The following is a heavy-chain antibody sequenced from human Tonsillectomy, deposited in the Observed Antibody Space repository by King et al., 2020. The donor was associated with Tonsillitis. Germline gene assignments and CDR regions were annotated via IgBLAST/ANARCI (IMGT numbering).Heavy chain of an antibody. CDR3: ARAWEWELLTY. V-gene: IGHV3-74*01. Sequence: VQLVESGGGLVQPGESLRLSFEASGFTFSNYWMHWVRQAPGKGRVLVSRSNNDGYTITYADSVKGRFVISRDNAKNTVYLQMNSLRAEDTAVYYCARAWEWELLTYWGQGSLVTVSS. CDR2: SNNDGYTI. CDR1: GFTFSNYW. D-gene: IGHD1-26*01. J-gene: IGHJ4*02.